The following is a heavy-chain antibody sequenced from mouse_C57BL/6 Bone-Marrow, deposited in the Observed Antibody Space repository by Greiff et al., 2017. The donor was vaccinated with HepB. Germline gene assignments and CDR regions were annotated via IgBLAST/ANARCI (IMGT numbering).Heavy chain of an antibody. J-gene: IGHJ3*01. CDR2: IRNKANNPAT. Sequence: EVKLVESGGGLVQPGGSMKLSCAASGFTFSDAWMDWVRQSPEKGLEWVAEIRNKANNPATYYAESVKGRFTISRDDSKSSVYLQMNSLRAEDTGIYYCTRGYGSSYGFAYWGQGTLVTVSA. CDR1: GFTFSDAW. V-gene: IGHV6-6*01. CDR3: TRGYGSSYGFAY. D-gene: IGHD1-1*01.